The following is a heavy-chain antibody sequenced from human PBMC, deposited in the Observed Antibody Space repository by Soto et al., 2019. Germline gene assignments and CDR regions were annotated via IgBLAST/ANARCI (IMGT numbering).Heavy chain of an antibody. CDR3: AKEGYDYIWGSYPYAYYFDY. J-gene: IGHJ4*02. CDR2: ISGSGGST. V-gene: IGHV3-23*01. D-gene: IGHD3-16*01. Sequence: PGGSLRLSCAASGFTFSSYAMSWVRQAPGKGLEWVSAISGSGGSTYYADSVKGRFTISRDNSKNTLYLQMNSLRAEDTAVYYCAKEGYDYIWGSYPYAYYFDYWGQGTLVTVSS. CDR1: GFTFSSYA.